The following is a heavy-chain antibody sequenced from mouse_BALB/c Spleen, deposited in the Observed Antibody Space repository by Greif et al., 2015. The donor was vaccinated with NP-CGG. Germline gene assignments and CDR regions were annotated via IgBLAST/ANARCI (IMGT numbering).Heavy chain of an antibody. CDR3: ARGRDYYRYDGFAY. CDR2: IRNKANGYTT. V-gene: IGHV7-3*02. D-gene: IGHD2-14*01. Sequence: EVKLVESGGGLVQPGGSLRLSCATSGFTFTDYYMSWVRQPPGKALEWLGFIRNKANGYTTEYSASVKGRFTISRDNSQSILYLQMNALRAEDSATYYCARGRDYYRYDGFAYWGQGTLVTVSA. J-gene: IGHJ3*01. CDR1: GFTFTDYY.